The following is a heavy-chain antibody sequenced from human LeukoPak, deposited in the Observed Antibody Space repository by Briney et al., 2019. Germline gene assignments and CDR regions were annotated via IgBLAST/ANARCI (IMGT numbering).Heavy chain of an antibody. V-gene: IGHV4-59*08. J-gene: IGHJ4*02. CDR3: ARQTYYNNRLLFDY. D-gene: IGHD3-22*01. CDR2: IYHTGGT. Sequence: SETLSLNCTVSGVSISSYFWSWVRQSPGNGLEWIGYIYHTGGTSYNPSLKSRVSISVDTSKNQFSLQLISVTATDTAVYYCARQTYYNNRLLFDYWGQGNLVTVSS. CDR1: GVSISSYF.